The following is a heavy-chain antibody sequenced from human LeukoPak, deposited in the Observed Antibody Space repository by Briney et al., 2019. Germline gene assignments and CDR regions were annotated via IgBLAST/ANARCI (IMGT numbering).Heavy chain of an antibody. CDR2: INHSGST. V-gene: IGHV4-34*01. Sequence: SETLSLTCAVYGGSFSGYYWSWIRQPPGKGLEWIGEINHSGSTNYNPSLKSRVTISVDTSKNQFSLKLSSVTAADTDVYYCTRERGDSSSTPRSGSYTGWVDYWGQGTLVTVSS. CDR1: GGSFSGYY. D-gene: IGHD6-13*01. CDR3: TRERGDSSSTPRSGSYTGWVDY. J-gene: IGHJ4*02.